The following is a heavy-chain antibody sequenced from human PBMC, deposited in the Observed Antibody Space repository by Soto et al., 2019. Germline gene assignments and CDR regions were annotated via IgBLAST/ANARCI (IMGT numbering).Heavy chain of an antibody. D-gene: IGHD6-6*01. Sequence: GGSLTLSCAASRFTFSGHCMSWVRQAPGKGLEWVANIKQDGSEKYYVDSVKGRFTISRDNAKNSLYLQMNSLRAEDTAVYYCARSIAARLNWFAPWGQAT. J-gene: IGHJ5*02. CDR2: IKQDGSEK. V-gene: IGHV3-7*01. CDR1: RFTFSGHC. CDR3: ARSIAARLNWFAP.